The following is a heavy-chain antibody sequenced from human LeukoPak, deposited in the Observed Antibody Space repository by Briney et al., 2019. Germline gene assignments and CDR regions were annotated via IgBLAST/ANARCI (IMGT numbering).Heavy chain of an antibody. J-gene: IGHJ4*02. CDR3: ARSAKDYGRPTGFDY. V-gene: IGHV4-4*07. CDR2: IYTSGST. D-gene: IGHD4-17*01. CDR1: GGSISSYY. Sequence: SETLSLTCTVSGGSISSYYWSWIRQPAGKGLEWIGRIYTSGSTNYNPSLKSRVTMSVDTSRNQFSLKLSSVTAADTAVYYCARSAKDYGRPTGFDYWGQGTLVTVSS.